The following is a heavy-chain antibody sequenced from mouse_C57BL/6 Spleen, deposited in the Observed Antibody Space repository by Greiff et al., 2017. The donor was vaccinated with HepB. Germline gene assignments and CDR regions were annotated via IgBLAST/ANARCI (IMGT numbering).Heavy chain of an antibody. CDR3: ARSIYYDYDGFAY. Sequence: QVQLQQPGAELVKPGASVKLSCKASGYTLTSYWMHWVKQRPGQGLEWIGMIHPNSGSTNYNEKFKSKATLTVDKSSSTAYMQLSSLTSEDSAVYYCARSIYYDYDGFAYWGQGTLVTVSA. V-gene: IGHV1-64*01. CDR1: GYTLTSYW. D-gene: IGHD2-4*01. J-gene: IGHJ3*01. CDR2: IHPNSGST.